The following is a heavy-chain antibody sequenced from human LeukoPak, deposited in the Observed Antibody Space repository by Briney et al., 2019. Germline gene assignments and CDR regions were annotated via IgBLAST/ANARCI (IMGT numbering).Heavy chain of an antibody. J-gene: IGHJ6*03. CDR2: IYNSGST. V-gene: IGHV4-38-2*02. CDR3: ARAPYYYDSSGYPRPYYYYYYMDV. D-gene: IGHD3-22*01. CDR1: GYSISSGYY. Sequence: PSETLSLTCTVSGYSISSGYYWGWIRQSPGKGLEWIGRIYNSGSTYYNPALKSRVTISIDTSKNQFSLKLDSVTAADTAVYYCARAPYYYDSSGYPRPYYYYYYMDVWGKGTTVTISS.